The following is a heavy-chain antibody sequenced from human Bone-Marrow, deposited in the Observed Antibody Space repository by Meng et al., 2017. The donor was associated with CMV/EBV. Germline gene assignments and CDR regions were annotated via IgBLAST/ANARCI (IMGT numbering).Heavy chain of an antibody. J-gene: IGHJ3*02. D-gene: IGHD2-2*01. Sequence: SVKVSCKASGDTFSSYAFSWVRQAPGQGLEWMGGIIPIFGTANYAQKFQGRVTITADKSTSTAYMELSSLRSEDTAVYYCASRFKCGTSCYGAFDIWGQGTMVTVSS. CDR3: ASRFKCGTSCYGAFDI. CDR1: GDTFSSYA. V-gene: IGHV1-69*06. CDR2: IIPIFGTA.